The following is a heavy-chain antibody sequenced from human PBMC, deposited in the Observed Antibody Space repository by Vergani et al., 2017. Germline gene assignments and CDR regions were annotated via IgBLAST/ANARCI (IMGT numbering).Heavy chain of an antibody. CDR1: GDSISSGNN. Sequence: QVNLQESGPGLVKPSETLSLTCAVSGDSISSGNNWGWIRQPPGKGLEWISSVSHSGDTYFNPSLKVRVSISMDTSKNYFFLSLSSVTAADTAMYYCARMGGYDEGDALRIGYFDSWGPGILVTVSS. J-gene: IGHJ4*02. CDR3: ARMGGYDEGDALRIGYFDS. D-gene: IGHD3-22*01. V-gene: IGHV4-38-2*01. CDR2: VSHSGDT.